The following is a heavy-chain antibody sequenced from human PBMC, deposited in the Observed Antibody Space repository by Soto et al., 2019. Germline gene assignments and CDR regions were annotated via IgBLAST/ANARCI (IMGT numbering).Heavy chain of an antibody. D-gene: IGHD6-19*01. CDR1: GFTFSDYA. V-gene: IGHV3-30*18. J-gene: IGHJ4*02. CDR3: AKGGRQWLVTSDFNY. CDR2: VSHDGRNT. Sequence: VQLVESGGGVVQPGRSLRLSCATSGFTFSDYAMHLVLQAPGKGLEWVAVVSHDGRNTHYADSVKGRFTICRDSSKNTVSLEMTSLRAEYTAVYYCAKGGRQWLVTSDFNYWGQGALVTVSS.